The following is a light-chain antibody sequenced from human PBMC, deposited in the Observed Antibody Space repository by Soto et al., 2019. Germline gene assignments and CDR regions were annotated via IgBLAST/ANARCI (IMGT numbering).Light chain of an antibody. V-gene: IGKV3-11*01. Sequence: EIVLTQSPATLSLSPGERATLSCRASQSVSSYLAWYQQTPGQAPRLLIYDASNRATGIPARFSGSGSGTDFTLTISSLEPEDFAVYYCQQRSNWLTFGGGTTVEIK. J-gene: IGKJ4*01. CDR3: QQRSNWLT. CDR1: QSVSSY. CDR2: DAS.